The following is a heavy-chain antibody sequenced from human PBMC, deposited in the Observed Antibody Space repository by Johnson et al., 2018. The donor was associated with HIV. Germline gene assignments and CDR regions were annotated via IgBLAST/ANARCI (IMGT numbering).Heavy chain of an antibody. J-gene: IGHJ3*02. Sequence: HVQLVESGGGLVQPGGSLRLSCAASGFTVSSNYMSWVRQAPGKGLEWVAFIRYDGSNGYYGDSVKGRFTISRDNSKNIVYLQMNSLRAEDTAVYYCAKDLRSSSWTGDAFHIWGQGTMVTVSS. V-gene: IGHV3-30*02. CDR1: GFTVSSNY. CDR3: AKDLRSSSWTGDAFHI. CDR2: IRYDGSNG. D-gene: IGHD6-13*01.